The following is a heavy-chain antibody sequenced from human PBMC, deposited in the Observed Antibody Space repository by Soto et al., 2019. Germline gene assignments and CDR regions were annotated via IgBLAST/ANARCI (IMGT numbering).Heavy chain of an antibody. Sequence: PGGSRRLSCVASGPTFSTSAMSGVRQAPGKGLEWVSLISVSGRSTDYADSVKGRFTISRDNSKNTLYLQMYSLRAEDTAVYYCAKTGPGSSYGYYFDSWGQGTLVTVSS. V-gene: IGHV3-23*01. CDR3: AKTGPGSSYGYYFDS. J-gene: IGHJ4*02. CDR1: GPTFSTSA. CDR2: ISVSGRST. D-gene: IGHD5-18*01.